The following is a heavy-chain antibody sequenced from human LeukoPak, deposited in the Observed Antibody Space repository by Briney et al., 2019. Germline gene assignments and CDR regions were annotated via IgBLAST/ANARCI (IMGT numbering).Heavy chain of an antibody. CDR1: GGSISSGGYS. J-gene: IGHJ6*02. V-gene: IGHV4-30-2*01. CDR2: IYHSGST. Sequence: PSETLSLTCAVSGGSISSGGYSWSWIRQPPGKGLEWIGYIYHSGSTYYNPSLKSRVTISVDRPKNQFSLKLSSVTAADTAVYYCARGPSNYYDSSGYYRPYYYYYYGMDVWGQGTTVTVSS. D-gene: IGHD3-22*01. CDR3: ARGPSNYYDSSGYYRPYYYYYYGMDV.